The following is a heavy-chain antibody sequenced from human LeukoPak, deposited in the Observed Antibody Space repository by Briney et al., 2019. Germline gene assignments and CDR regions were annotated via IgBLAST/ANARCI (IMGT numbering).Heavy chain of an antibody. V-gene: IGHV3-21*01. D-gene: IGHD3-22*01. CDR2: ISSSSSYI. CDR3: ARAYYYDSSGILEDAFDI. Sequence: PGGSLRLSCAASGFTFGSYSMNWVRQAPGKGLEWVSSISSSSSYIYYADSVKGRFTISRDNAKNSLYLQMNSLRAEDTAVYYCARAYYYDSSGILEDAFDIWGQGTMVTVSS. CDR1: GFTFGSYS. J-gene: IGHJ3*02.